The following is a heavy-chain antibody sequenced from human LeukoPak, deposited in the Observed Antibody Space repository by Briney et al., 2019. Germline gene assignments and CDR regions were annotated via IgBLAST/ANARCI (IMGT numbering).Heavy chain of an antibody. Sequence: ASVKVSCKASGYTFTSYGISWVRQAPGQGLEWMGWISAYNGNTNYAQKLQGRVTMTTDTSTSAAYMELRSLRSDDAAVYYCARIIFGGPLDYWGQGTLVTVSS. D-gene: IGHD3-10*02. CDR3: ARIIFGGPLDY. CDR2: ISAYNGNT. V-gene: IGHV1-18*01. J-gene: IGHJ4*02. CDR1: GYTFTSYG.